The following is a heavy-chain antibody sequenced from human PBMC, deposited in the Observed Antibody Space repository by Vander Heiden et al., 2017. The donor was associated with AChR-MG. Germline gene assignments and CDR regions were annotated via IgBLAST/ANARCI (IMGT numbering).Heavy chain of an antibody. CDR3: AKDWRRQLWPEGLGY. Sequence: EVQLLESGGGLVQPGGSLSLSCAASGFTFSSYAMSWVRQAPGKGLEWVSAISGSGGSTYYADSVKGRFTISRDNSKNTLYLQMNSLRAEDTAVYYCAKDWRRQLWPEGLGYWGQGTLVTVSS. V-gene: IGHV3-23*01. D-gene: IGHD5-18*01. CDR2: ISGSGGST. J-gene: IGHJ4*02. CDR1: GFTFSSYA.